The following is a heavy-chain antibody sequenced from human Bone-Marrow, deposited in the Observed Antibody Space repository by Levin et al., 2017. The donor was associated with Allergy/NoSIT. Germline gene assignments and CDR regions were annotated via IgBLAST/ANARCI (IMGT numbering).Heavy chain of an antibody. CDR1: GFTFSSYG. V-gene: IGHV3-33*01. J-gene: IGHJ6*02. CDR2: IWYDGSNK. Sequence: GGSLRLSCAASGFTFSSYGMHWVRQAPGKGLEWVAVIWYDGSNKYYADSVKGRFTISRDNSKNTLYLQMNSLRAEDTAVYYCARDGYCGGDCWRHYYYYGMDGWGQGTTVTVSS. D-gene: IGHD2-21*02. CDR3: ARDGYCGGDCWRHYYYYGMDG.